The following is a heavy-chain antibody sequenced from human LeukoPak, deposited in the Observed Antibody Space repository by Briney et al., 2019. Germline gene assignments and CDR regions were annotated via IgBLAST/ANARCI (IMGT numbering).Heavy chain of an antibody. V-gene: IGHV3-23*01. CDR2: VSGSTDNT. Sequence: PGGSLRLSCAASGFTFSTYAMSWVRQAPGKGLEWVSAVSGSTDNTYYADSVKGRFTISRDNSKNTLYLQMNSLRAEDTAVYYCTTDYIGLYWGQGTLVTVSS. J-gene: IGHJ4*02. CDR1: GFTFSTYA. D-gene: IGHD2-15*01. CDR3: TTDYIGLY.